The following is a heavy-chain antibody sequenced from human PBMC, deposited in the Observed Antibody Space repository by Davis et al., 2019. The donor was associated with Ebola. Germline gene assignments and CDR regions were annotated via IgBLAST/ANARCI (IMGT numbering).Heavy chain of an antibody. D-gene: IGHD3-16*01. V-gene: IGHV3-48*03. CDR2: ITSSGLTK. Sequence: GESLKISCAASGFTFSTYEIHWVRQAPGQGLEWRSYITSSGLTKYYADSVKGRFTISRDNAKKSLYLQKNSLRAEDTAVYYCARGPLGRGLDVWGQGTTVTVSS. J-gene: IGHJ6*02. CDR3: ARGPLGRGLDV. CDR1: GFTFSTYE.